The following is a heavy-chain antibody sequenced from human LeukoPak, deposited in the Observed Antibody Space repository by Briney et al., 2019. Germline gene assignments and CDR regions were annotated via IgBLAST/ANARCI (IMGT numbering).Heavy chain of an antibody. CDR2: NYACGCGT. CDR3: AKGLKTAVGPYMGYHYYMDV. D-gene: IGHD5-18*01. CDR1: GYIYREYA. Sequence: GGSLSLPCTASGYIYREYAMSWVRQAAGEGLEGVKNNYACGCGTYYADSVKGRFTISRDNSKNTLSLQMNSLRAEDTAVYYCAKGLKTAVGPYMGYHYYMDVWGKGTTVTVSS. J-gene: IGHJ6*03. V-gene: IGHV3-23*01.